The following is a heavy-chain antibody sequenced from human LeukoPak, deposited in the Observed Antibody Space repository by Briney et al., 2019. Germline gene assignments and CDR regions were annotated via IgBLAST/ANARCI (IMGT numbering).Heavy chain of an antibody. Sequence: PSQTLSLTCTVSGGSISSGSNYWSWIRRPARKGLEWIGRIYTSGNTHYKPSLKSRVTISLDTSKNQFSLKLSSVTAADTAVYYCTRGDNYWGQGTLVTVSS. CDR1: GGSISSGSNY. CDR2: IYTSGNT. V-gene: IGHV4-61*02. J-gene: IGHJ4*02. D-gene: IGHD1-26*01. CDR3: TRGDNY.